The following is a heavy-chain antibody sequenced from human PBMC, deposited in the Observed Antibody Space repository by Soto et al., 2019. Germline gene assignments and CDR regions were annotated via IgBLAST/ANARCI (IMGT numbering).Heavy chain of an antibody. V-gene: IGHV1-2*06. CDR3: ATLKQAANGIDY. CDR2: INPKTGDT. CDR1: GYTFTAFY. D-gene: IGHD2-8*01. Sequence: QVQLVQSGAEVKEPGASVKVSCKASGYTFTAFYLYWVRQAPGQGLEWVGRINPKTGDTSYAQKFQGRVTMTRDTSIATAYMEGSSLRSDDTAFYYCATLKQAANGIDYWGQGTLVSVSS. J-gene: IGHJ4*02.